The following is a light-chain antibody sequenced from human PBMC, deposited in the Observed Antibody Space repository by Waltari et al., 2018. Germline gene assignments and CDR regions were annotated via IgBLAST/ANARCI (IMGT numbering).Light chain of an antibody. CDR1: QSLLRSNGNTY. CDR3: MQGTHFPFT. V-gene: IGKV2-30*02. J-gene: IGKJ3*01. CDR2: KVS. Sequence: DVVMTQSPLHLLITPGQPASMTFRSSQSLLRSNGNTYLSWFLQKPGQPPRRLIYKVSNRDSGVPDRFTGSGAGTDFTLKISRVEAEDVGIYYCMQGTHFPFTFGPGTKLDIK.